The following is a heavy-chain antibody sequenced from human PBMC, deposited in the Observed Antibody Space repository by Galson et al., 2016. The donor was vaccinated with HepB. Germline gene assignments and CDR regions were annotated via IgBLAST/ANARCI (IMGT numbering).Heavy chain of an antibody. CDR3: ARDLGGYGGY. D-gene: IGHD5-12*01. V-gene: IGHV3-23*01. CDR2: IGGSGGRT. CDR1: GFTFNYYA. J-gene: IGHJ4*02. Sequence: SLRLSCAASGFTFNYYAMSWVRQAPGKGLEWVSAIGGSGGRTNYADSVRGRFTISRDNTKNTLFLQMNSLRAEDTAVYYCARDLGGYGGYWGQGTLVTVSS.